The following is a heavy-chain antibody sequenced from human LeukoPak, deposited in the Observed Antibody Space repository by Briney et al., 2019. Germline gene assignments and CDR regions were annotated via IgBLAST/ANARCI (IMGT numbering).Heavy chain of an antibody. J-gene: IGHJ3*02. CDR2: TRNKANSYTT. D-gene: IGHD2-15*01. CDR1: GFTFSDHY. V-gene: IGHV3-72*01. CDR3: ARERRIRYCSGGGCHDAFDI. Sequence: QPGGSLRLSCAASGFTFSDHYMYWVRQAPGKGLDWVGRTRNKANSYTTEYAASVKGRFTISRDDSKNSVYLQMNSLKTEDTAVYFCARERRIRYCSGGGCHDAFDIWGQGTMVTVSS.